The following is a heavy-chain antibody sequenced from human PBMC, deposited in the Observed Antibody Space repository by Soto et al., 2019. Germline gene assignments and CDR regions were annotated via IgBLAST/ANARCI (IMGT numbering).Heavy chain of an antibody. D-gene: IGHD3-3*01. J-gene: IGHJ3*02. CDR1: GFTFSSYG. CDR2: IWYDGSNK. V-gene: IGHV3-33*01. Sequence: QVQLVESGGGVVQPGRSLRLSCAASGFTFSSYGMHWVRQAPGKGLEWVAVIWYDGSNKYYADSVKGRLTISRDNSKNTLYLQMNSLRAEDTAVYYCARGWTSGYQDAFDIWGQGTMVTVSS. CDR3: ARGWTSGYQDAFDI.